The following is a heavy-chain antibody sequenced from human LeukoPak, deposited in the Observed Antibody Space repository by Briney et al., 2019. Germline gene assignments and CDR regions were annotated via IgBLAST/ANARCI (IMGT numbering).Heavy chain of an antibody. CDR2: INPSSGST. V-gene: IGHV1-46*01. D-gene: IGHD3-10*01. J-gene: IGHJ6*02. CDR1: GYTFTSYY. CDR3: ARGFRSRGPNGMDV. Sequence: ASVKVSCTASGYTFTSYYMHWVRQAPGQGLEWMGIINPSSGSTTYAQKFQDRVTMTRDTSTSTVYMELSSLRSEDTAVYSCARGFRSRGPNGMDVWGQGTTVTVSS.